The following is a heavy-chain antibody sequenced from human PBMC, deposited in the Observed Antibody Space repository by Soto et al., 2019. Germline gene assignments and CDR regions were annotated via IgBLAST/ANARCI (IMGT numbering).Heavy chain of an antibody. J-gene: IGHJ2*01. CDR2: IKQDGSEK. CDR1: GFTFSRNW. D-gene: IGHD1-26*01. CDR3: TRLPYSGRYSDWYFDL. V-gene: IGHV3-7*03. Sequence: EVQLVESGGGLVQPGGSLRLSCAASGFTFSRNWMSWVRQAPGKGLEWVANIKQDGSEKYYVDSVKGRFTISRDNAKNSLYLQMNSLRAEDTAMYYCTRLPYSGRYSDWYFDLWGRDTLVTVSS.